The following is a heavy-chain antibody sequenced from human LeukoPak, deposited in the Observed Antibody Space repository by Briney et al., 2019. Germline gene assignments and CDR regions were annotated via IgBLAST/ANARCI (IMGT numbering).Heavy chain of an antibody. CDR2: IYTSGST. V-gene: IGHV4-61*02. CDR1: GGSIISGSYY. D-gene: IGHD6-13*01. Sequence: PSQTLSLTCTVSGGSIISGSYYWSWIRQPAGKGLEWIGRIYTSGSTNYNPSLKSRVTISVDTSKNQFSLKLSSVTAADTAVYYCARVGYSSSWYGTPMYDPWGLGTLVTVSA. J-gene: IGHJ5*02. CDR3: ARVGYSSSWYGTPMYDP.